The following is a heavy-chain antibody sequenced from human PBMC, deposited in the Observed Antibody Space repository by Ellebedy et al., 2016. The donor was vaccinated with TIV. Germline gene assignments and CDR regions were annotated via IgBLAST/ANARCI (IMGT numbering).Heavy chain of an antibody. CDR2: ISGNGGST. V-gene: IGHV3-23*01. D-gene: IGHD3-10*01. CDR3: AKDGGFGELFSELDY. J-gene: IGHJ4*02. CDR1: GFTFSNYA. Sequence: GESLKISCAVSGFTFSNYAVHWVRQAPGKGLEWVSAISGNGGSTHYEDSVKGRFTVSRDNSKNTLYLQMNSLRAEDTAVYYCAKDGGFGELFSELDYWGQGTLVTVSS.